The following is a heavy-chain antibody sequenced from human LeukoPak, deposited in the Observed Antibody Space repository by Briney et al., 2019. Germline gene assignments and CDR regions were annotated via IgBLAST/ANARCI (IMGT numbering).Heavy chain of an antibody. CDR2: LYYTGST. V-gene: IGHV4-39*02. D-gene: IGHD3-10*01. J-gene: IGHJ4*02. CDR3: ARSQSSGGLGDYFDY. CDR1: GGSISSSTYY. Sequence: SETLSLTCNVSGGSISSSTYYWGWIRQAPGKGLEWIGNLYYTGSTNYNPSLESRVTISVDTSENHFSLKLRSVTAADTAIYFCARSQSSGGLGDYFDYWGQGILVTVSS.